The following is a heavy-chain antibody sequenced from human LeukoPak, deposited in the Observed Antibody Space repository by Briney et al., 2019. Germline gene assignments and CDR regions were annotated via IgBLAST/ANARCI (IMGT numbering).Heavy chain of an antibody. Sequence: AGGYLRHSCAASGFTFSFYAMNWVRQAPGKGLEWVTSITGNSDNTFYANSVKGRFTISRDNSKNTLYLQMNSLRAAETAVYYCVKEKNKYGFNGLDYWGQGTLVTVSS. CDR3: VKEKNKYGFNGLDY. J-gene: IGHJ4*02. CDR1: GFTFSFYA. CDR2: ITGNSDNT. D-gene: IGHD3-10*01. V-gene: IGHV3-23*01.